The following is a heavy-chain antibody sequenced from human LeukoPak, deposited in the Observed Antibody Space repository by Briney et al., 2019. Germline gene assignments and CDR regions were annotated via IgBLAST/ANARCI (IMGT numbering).Heavy chain of an antibody. J-gene: IGHJ4*02. CDR2: ISPGDSET. V-gene: IGHV5-51*01. Sequence: GESLKISCKGSGYSFTNYWIGWVRQMPGKGLEWMGIISPGDSETRYNPSFQGQVTISADKSISTAYLQWSSLKASDTAIYYCARSPKNSGYNSGLDRFDYWGQGTLVTVSS. CDR1: GYSFTNYW. D-gene: IGHD6-19*01. CDR3: ARSPKNSGYNSGLDRFDY.